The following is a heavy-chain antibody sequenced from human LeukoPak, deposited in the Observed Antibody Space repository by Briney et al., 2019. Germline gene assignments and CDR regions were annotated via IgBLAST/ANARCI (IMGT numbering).Heavy chain of an antibody. CDR3: ARDRSEVAAYFDY. D-gene: IGHD6-19*01. CDR1: GYTFTGYY. J-gene: IGHJ4*02. Sequence: ASVKVSCKASGYTFTGYYMHWVRQPPGQGLEWMGWINPNSGGTNYAQKFQGRVTMTRDTSISTAYMELSRLRSDDTAVYYCARDRSEVAAYFDYWGQGTLVTVSS. V-gene: IGHV1-2*02. CDR2: INPNSGGT.